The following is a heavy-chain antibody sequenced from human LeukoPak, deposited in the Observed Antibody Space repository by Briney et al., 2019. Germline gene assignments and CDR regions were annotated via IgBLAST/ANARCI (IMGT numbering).Heavy chain of an antibody. J-gene: IGHJ6*02. V-gene: IGHV3-21*04. CDR2: ISSSGTYI. Sequence: GGSLRLSCAASGFTFSSYSMNWVRQAPGKGLEWVSFISSSGTYIYYAESVKGWFTISRDNSKNTVSLQMNSLRAEDTAVYYCAKGYAYYYGPGSNYGMDVWGQGTTVTVSS. CDR1: GFTFSSYS. D-gene: IGHD3-10*01. CDR3: AKGYAYYYGPGSNYGMDV.